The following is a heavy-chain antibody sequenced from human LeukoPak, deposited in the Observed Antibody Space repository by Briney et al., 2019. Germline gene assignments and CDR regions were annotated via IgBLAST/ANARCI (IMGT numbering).Heavy chain of an antibody. J-gene: IGHJ4*02. CDR1: GYTFTSYG. CDR3: ARDRRINYYDSSGYLRPTFDY. Sequence: ASVKVSCKASGYTFTSYGISWVRQAPGQGLEWVGWISAYNGNTNYAQKLQGRVTMTTDTSTSTDYMELRSLRSDDTAVYYCARDRRINYYDSSGYLRPTFDYWGQGTLVTVSS. D-gene: IGHD3-22*01. V-gene: IGHV1-18*01. CDR2: ISAYNGNT.